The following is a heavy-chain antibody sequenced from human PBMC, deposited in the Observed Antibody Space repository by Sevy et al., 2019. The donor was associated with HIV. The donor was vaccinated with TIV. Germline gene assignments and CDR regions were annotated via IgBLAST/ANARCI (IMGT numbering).Heavy chain of an antibody. CDR2: IFPDDSET. Sequence: GESLKISCKGSGYSFTSHWIGWVRHMPGKGLEWMGIIFPDDSETRYSPSFQGQVTFSADKSINTAYLQWGSLKASDTAMYYCATSRSGYFDSSGYYIYWGQGTLVTVSS. CDR1: GYSFTSHW. CDR3: ATSRSGYFDSSGYYIY. V-gene: IGHV5-51*01. D-gene: IGHD3-22*01. J-gene: IGHJ4*02.